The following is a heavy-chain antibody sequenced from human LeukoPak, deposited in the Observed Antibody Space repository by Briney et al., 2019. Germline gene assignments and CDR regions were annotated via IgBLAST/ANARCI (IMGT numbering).Heavy chain of an antibody. Sequence: GGSLRLSCAASGFTFSSYWMSWVRQAPGKGLEWVSAISDRTYYADAVKGRFTISRDNSKNTLYLQMNSLRAEDTAVYYCARGAYYDSSGYDYWGQGTLVTVSS. CDR3: ARGAYYDSSGYDY. J-gene: IGHJ4*02. CDR1: GFTFSSYW. D-gene: IGHD3-22*01. CDR2: ISDRT. V-gene: IGHV3-23*01.